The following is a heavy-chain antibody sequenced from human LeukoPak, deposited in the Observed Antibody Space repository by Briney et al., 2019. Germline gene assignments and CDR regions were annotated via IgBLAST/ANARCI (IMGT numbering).Heavy chain of an antibody. CDR1: GGSISCSY. D-gene: IGHD4-23*01. J-gene: IGHJ3*02. Sequence: SETLSLTCTVSGGSISCSYWSCIRQPAGKRLEWIGRVHTTGSTNYNPSFKSRVTMSIDTSKKQFSLKLTSVTAADTAVYYCARVGDYGGNSVAFNIWGQGTMVTVSS. CDR2: VHTTGST. V-gene: IGHV4-4*07. CDR3: ARVGDYGGNSVAFNI.